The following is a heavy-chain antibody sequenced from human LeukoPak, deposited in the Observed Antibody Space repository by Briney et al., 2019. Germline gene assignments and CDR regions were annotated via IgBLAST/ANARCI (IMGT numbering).Heavy chain of an antibody. CDR3: AKDPGQLLVYYFDY. CDR2: IRYDGSNK. Sequence: GGSLRLSCAASGFTFSSYGVHWVRQAPGKGLEWVAFIRYDGSNKYYADSVKGRFTISRDNSKNTLYLQMNSLRAEDTAVYYCAKDPGQLLVYYFDYWGQGTLVTVSS. D-gene: IGHD6-6*01. CDR1: GFTFSSYG. J-gene: IGHJ4*02. V-gene: IGHV3-30*02.